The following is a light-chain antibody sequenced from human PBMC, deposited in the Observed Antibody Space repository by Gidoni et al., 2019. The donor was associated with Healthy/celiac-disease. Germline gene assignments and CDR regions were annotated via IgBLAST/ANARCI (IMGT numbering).Light chain of an antibody. V-gene: IGKV1-5*03. CDR3: QQYNSYPYT. CDR1: QSISSW. Sequence: DIQMTQSPSTLSASVGDRVTITCRASQSISSWLAWYQQKPGKAPKLLIYKASSLESGVPSRFSGRGSGTEFTLTISSLQPDDFATYYCQQYNSYPYTFGQXTKLEIK. CDR2: KAS. J-gene: IGKJ2*01.